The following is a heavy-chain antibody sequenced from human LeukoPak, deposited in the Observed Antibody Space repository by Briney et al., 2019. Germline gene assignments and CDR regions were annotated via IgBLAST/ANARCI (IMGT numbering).Heavy chain of an antibody. CDR2: ISGSGYGT. V-gene: IGHV3-23*01. CDR1: GFTFSSYA. Sequence: GGSLRLSCAASGFTFSSYAMSWVRQAPGKGLEWVSGISGSGYGTYYAGSVKGRFTISRDNSKNTLYLQMNSLRAEDTAVYYCAKALTYYDFWSGYFPLDYWGQGTLVTVSS. CDR3: AKALTYYDFWSGYFPLDY. D-gene: IGHD3-3*01. J-gene: IGHJ4*02.